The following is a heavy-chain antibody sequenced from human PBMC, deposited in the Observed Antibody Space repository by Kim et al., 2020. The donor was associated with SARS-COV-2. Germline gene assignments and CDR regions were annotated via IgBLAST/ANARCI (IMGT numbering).Heavy chain of an antibody. V-gene: IGHV3-23*01. J-gene: IGHJ5*02. CDR2: ISGTGVNT. CDR1: GFIFSNNA. CDR3: AKDSRQIVITTIFGVAQGGGNWFDP. D-gene: IGHD3-3*01. Sequence: GGSLRLSCAASGFIFSNNAMSWVRQAPGKGLEWVSAISGTGVNTYYTDSVKGRFTISRDNSKNTMYLQMNSLRAEDSAVYYCAKDSRQIVITTIFGVAQGGGNWFDPWGQGTLVTVSS.